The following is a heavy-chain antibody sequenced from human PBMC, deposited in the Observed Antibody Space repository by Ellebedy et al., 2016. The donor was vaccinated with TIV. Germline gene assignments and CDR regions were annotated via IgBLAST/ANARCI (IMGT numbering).Heavy chain of an antibody. CDR2: IKEDGSNK. J-gene: IGHJ4*02. D-gene: IGHD1-7*01. V-gene: IGHV3-7*01. Sequence: GGSLRLSCAASGFTFSTYWMYWVRQAPGKGLEWVASIKEDGSNKHYVDSVKGRFTISRDNAKNTLYLQMNSLRAEDTAVYYCARGDRAGTTRLVDYWGQGTLVTVSS. CDR1: GFTFSTYW. CDR3: ARGDRAGTTRLVDY.